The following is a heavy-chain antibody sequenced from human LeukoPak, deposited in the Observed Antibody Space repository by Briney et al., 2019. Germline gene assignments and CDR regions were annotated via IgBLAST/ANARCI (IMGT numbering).Heavy chain of an antibody. CDR2: ISYDGSNK. V-gene: IGHV3-30*18. D-gene: IGHD2-2*01. Sequence: GGSLRLSCAASGFTFSTYGMHWVRQVPGKGLEWVAVISYDGSNKYYADSVKGRFTISRDNSKNALSLQMNSLRSEDTAVYYCAKEGGHCSSTSCYLTFWGQGTLVTVSS. CDR3: AKEGGHCSSTSCYLTF. CDR1: GFTFSTYG. J-gene: IGHJ4*02.